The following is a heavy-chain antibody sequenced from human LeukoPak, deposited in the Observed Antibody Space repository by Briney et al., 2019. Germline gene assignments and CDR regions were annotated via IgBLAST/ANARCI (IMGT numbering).Heavy chain of an antibody. D-gene: IGHD3-10*01. CDR1: GFTLSSNY. CDR2: IYSGGST. J-gene: IGHJ6*03. V-gene: IGHV3-53*01. CDR3: ASERITMVRGVIPYYYMDV. Sequence: GGSLRLSCAASGFTLSSNYMSWVRQAPGKGLEWVSVIYSGGSTYYADSVKGRFTISRDNSKNTLYLQMNSLRAEDTAVYYCASERITMVRGVIPYYYMDVWGKGTTVTVSS.